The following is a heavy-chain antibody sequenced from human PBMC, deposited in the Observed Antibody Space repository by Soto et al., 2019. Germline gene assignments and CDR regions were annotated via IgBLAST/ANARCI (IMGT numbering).Heavy chain of an antibody. D-gene: IGHD4-17*01. CDR2: ITSSSDAI. V-gene: IGHV3-48*03. Sequence: TGWSLRLSCTASGFTSGDYAMNWVRQAPGKGPEWVSYITSSSDAIYYAASVKGRFTVSRDNAKNSLYLQMNSLRAEDTAVYYCAILDFGDYLLSYGVDVWGQGTTVTVSS. CDR3: AILDFGDYLLSYGVDV. CDR1: GFTSGDYA. J-gene: IGHJ6*02.